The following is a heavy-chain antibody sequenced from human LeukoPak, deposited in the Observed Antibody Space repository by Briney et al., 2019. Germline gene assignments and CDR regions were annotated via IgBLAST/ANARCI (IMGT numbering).Heavy chain of an antibody. Sequence: SETLSLTCTVSGGSISSSSYYWGWIRQPPGKGLEWIGSIYYSGSTYYNPSLKSRVTISVDTSKNQFSLKLSSVTAADTAVYYCASPVASSGYTDHFDYWGQGTLVTVSS. V-gene: IGHV4-39*01. J-gene: IGHJ4*02. CDR3: ASPVASSGYTDHFDY. D-gene: IGHD3-22*01. CDR1: GGSISSSSYY. CDR2: IYYSGST.